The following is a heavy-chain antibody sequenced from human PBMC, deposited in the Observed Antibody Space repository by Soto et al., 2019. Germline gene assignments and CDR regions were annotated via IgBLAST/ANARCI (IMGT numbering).Heavy chain of an antibody. V-gene: IGHV1-2*06. D-gene: IGHD5-12*01. CDR3: ARESGGATATLDYYYFYMDV. CDR1: GYTFSDYY. Sequence: QVQLVQSGAEVKKPGASVTVSCKASGYTFSDYYLHWVRQAPGQGPEWMGRINPNSGDAKFAQKFQGLVTMTRDTSVRTAFMELNWLKSDDTAVYYCARESGGATATLDYYYFYMDVWGKWTTVTVSS. J-gene: IGHJ6*03. CDR2: INPNSGDA.